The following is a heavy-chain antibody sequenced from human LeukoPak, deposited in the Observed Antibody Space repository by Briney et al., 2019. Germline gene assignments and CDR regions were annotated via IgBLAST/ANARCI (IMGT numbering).Heavy chain of an antibody. D-gene: IGHD2-15*01. Sequence: PSETLSPTCDLYGATFSGYYWSWIRQPPGEGLEWIGEINRSGSTHYNPTLKSRVTISLDTPDNQFSLRLTSVTAADTAVYFCARGGSSSSDFYWYLDLWGRGTLVTVSS. CDR1: GATFSGYY. V-gene: IGHV4-34*01. J-gene: IGHJ2*01. CDR2: INRSGST. CDR3: ARGGSSSSDFYWYLDL.